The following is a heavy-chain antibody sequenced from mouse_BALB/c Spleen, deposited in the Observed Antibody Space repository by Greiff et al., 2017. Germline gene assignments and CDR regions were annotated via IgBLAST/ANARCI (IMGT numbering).Heavy chain of an antibody. Sequence: QVQLKESGAELVRPGASVTLSCKASAYTFTDYEMHWVKQTPVHGLEWIGAIDPETGGTAYNQKFKGKATLTADKSSSTAYMELRSLTSEDSAVYYCTRFTTAGYWGQGTTLTDSS. D-gene: IGHD1-2*01. J-gene: IGHJ2*01. CDR1: AYTFTDYE. V-gene: IGHV1-15*01. CDR2: IDPETGGT. CDR3: TRFTTAGY.